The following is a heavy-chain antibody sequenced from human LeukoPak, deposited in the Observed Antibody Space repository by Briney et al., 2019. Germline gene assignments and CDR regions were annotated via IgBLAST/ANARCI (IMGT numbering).Heavy chain of an antibody. J-gene: IGHJ4*02. CDR3: ARVSPNTVTTLQYFDY. CDR1: GGSISSSHW. CDR2: TYHSDYT. V-gene: IGHV4-4*02. Sequence: SETLSLTCAVSGGSISSSHWWSWVRQPPGKGLEWIGNTYHSDYTNYNPSLQSRFTISVDKSKNQFSLKVISVTAADTAMYYCARVSPNTVTTLQYFDYWGQGTLVTVSS. D-gene: IGHD4-17*01.